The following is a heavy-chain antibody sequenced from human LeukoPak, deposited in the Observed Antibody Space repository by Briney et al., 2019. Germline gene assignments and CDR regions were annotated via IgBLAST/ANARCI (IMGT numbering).Heavy chain of an antibody. J-gene: IGHJ4*02. D-gene: IGHD2-2*01. Sequence: GRSLRLSCAASGFTFSSYAMHWVRQAPGKGLEWVAVISYDGSNKYYADSVKGRFTISRDNSKNTLYLQMNSLRAEGTAVYYCARDAGSSTSFDYWGQGTLVTVSS. CDR2: ISYDGSNK. CDR3: ARDAGSSTSFDY. CDR1: GFTFSSYA. V-gene: IGHV3-30*04.